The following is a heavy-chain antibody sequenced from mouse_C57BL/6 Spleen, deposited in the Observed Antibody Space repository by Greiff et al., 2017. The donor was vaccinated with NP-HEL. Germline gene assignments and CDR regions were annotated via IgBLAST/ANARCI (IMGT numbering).Heavy chain of an antibody. CDR2: IDPSDSYT. Sequence: QVQLQQPGAELVMPGASVKLSCKASGYTFTSYWMHWVKQRPGQGLEWIGEIDPSDSYTNYNQKFKGKSTLTVDKSSSTAYMQLSSLTSEDSAVYDCARRGGTGKKYWYFDVWGTGTTVTVSS. V-gene: IGHV1-69*01. J-gene: IGHJ1*03. D-gene: IGHD4-1*01. CDR1: GYTFTSYW. CDR3: ARRGGTGKKYWYFDV.